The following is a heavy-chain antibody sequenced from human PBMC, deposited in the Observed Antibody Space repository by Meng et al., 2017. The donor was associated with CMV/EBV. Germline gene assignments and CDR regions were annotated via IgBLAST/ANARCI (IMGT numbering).Heavy chain of an antibody. Sequence: GESLKISCAVSGYTFTSYYMHWVRQAPGQGLEWMGWISAYNGNTNYAQKLQGRVTMTTDTSTSTAYMELRSLRSDDTAVYYCARDFDVDGRYLYGMDVWGQGTTVTVSS. CDR3: ARDFDVDGRYLYGMDV. D-gene: IGHD3-9*01. CDR2: ISAYNGNT. V-gene: IGHV1-18*04. CDR1: GYTFTSYY. J-gene: IGHJ6*02.